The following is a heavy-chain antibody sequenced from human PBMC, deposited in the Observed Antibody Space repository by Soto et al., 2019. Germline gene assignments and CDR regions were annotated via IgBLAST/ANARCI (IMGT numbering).Heavy chain of an antibody. CDR1: GFAFSSYW. CDR3: ATRGPIYCSNGVCSGY. Sequence: EVQLVESGGGLVQPGGSLRLSCAASGFAFSSYWMSWVRQAPGKGLEWVANIKQDGSEKYYVDSVKGRFTIARDNAKNSLYLQMNSLRVEDTAVYYCATRGPIYCSNGVCSGYWGQGTLVTVSS. D-gene: IGHD2-8*01. J-gene: IGHJ4*02. V-gene: IGHV3-7*01. CDR2: IKQDGSEK.